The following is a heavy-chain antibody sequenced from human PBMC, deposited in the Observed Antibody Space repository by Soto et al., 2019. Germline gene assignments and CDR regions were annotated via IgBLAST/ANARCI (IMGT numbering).Heavy chain of an antibody. CDR3: AHSDGGYEIIYFDF. CDR2: IYYNDDR. Sequence: GSGPTLVNPTQTLTLTCTFSGFSFTTAGVAVGWIRQTPGGALEWLTLIYYNDDRRFSPSLKTRLTITGDTSKNQVVLSLTNVDPGDTATYFCAHSDGGYEIIYFDFWGQEIPVTVS. D-gene: IGHD5-12*01. V-gene: IGHV2-5*01. J-gene: IGHJ4*02. CDR1: GFSFTTAGVA.